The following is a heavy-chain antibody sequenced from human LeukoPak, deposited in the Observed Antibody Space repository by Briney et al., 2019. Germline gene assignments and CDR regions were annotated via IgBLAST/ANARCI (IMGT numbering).Heavy chain of an antibody. J-gene: IGHJ5*02. D-gene: IGHD2-2*01. CDR1: GDSISSTSHY. V-gene: IGHV4-39*07. Sequence: SETLSLTCTVSGDSISSTSHYWDWIRQPPGKGPEWIGNIYFTGSTYYCPSLKSRVTISVDRSKNQFSLKLSSVTAADTAVYYCARDQVDCSSTSCHNWFDPWGQGTLVTVSS. CDR3: ARDQVDCSSTSCHNWFDP. CDR2: IYFTGST.